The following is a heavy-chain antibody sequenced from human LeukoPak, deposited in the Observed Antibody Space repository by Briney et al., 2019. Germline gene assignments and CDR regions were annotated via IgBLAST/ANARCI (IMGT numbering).Heavy chain of an antibody. D-gene: IGHD2-21*02. CDR1: GFTFSNAW. Sequence: GGSLRLSCAASGFTFSNAWMSWVRQAPGKGLEWVSAFTVGGGTTFYADSVKGRFTISRDNSKNMLYLQMNSLRAEDTAVYYCARTPAYCGGDCYSTFDYWGQGTLVTVSS. J-gene: IGHJ4*02. CDR2: FTVGGGTT. V-gene: IGHV3-23*01. CDR3: ARTPAYCGGDCYSTFDY.